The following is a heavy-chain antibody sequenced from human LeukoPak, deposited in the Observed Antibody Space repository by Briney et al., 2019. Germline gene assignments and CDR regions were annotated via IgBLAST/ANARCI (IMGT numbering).Heavy chain of an antibody. CDR1: GFTVSSNY. D-gene: IGHD1-26*01. CDR2: ISGSGGST. J-gene: IGHJ4*02. V-gene: IGHV3-23*01. Sequence: GGSLRLSCATSGFTVSSNYMSWVRQAPGKGLEWVSLISGSGGSTYYADSVKGRFTISRDNSKNTLYLQMNSLTAEDTAVYYCAKYSGAYDYWGQGTLVTVSS. CDR3: AKYSGAYDY.